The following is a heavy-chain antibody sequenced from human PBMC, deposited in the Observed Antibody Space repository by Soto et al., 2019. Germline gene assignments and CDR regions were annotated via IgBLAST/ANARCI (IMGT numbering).Heavy chain of an antibody. CDR2: IYSTGST. CDR1: GDSISSGGNY. J-gene: IGHJ5*02. D-gene: IGHD1-26*01. CDR3: ARAASRYRSDWFDP. V-gene: IGHV4-61*08. Sequence: SETLSLTCSVSGDSISSGGNYWGWLRQHPGKGLEWIAYIYSTGSTNYNPSLKSRVIISVDTSKNQFSLKLSSVTAADTAVYYCARAASRYRSDWFDPWGQGTLVTVSS.